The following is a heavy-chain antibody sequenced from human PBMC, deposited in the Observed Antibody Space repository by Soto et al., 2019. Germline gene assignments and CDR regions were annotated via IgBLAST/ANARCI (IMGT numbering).Heavy chain of an antibody. CDR2: IYYSGST. CDR1: GGSISSGGYY. Sequence: SETLSLTCTVSGGSISSGGYYWSWIRQHPGKGLEWIGYIYYSGSTYYNPSLKSRVTISVDTSKNQFSLKLSSVTAADTAVYYCARGLGRVWFGELPAFDYWGQGTLVTVSS. CDR3: ARGLGRVWFGELPAFDY. J-gene: IGHJ4*02. V-gene: IGHV4-31*03. D-gene: IGHD3-10*01.